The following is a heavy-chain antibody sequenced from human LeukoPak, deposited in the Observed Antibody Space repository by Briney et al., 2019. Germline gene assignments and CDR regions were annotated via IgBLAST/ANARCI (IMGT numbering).Heavy chain of an antibody. CDR2: VSGDGRTT. Sequence: GGSLRLSCAASGFTFNNYAMSWVRQVPGKGLEWVSAVSGDGRTTHYVDSVKGRFTISRDNSRNTLYLQMNSLRAEDTAVYYCARDPPSGYDSPGDWGQGTLVIVSS. V-gene: IGHV3-23*01. D-gene: IGHD3-22*01. J-gene: IGHJ4*02. CDR1: GFTFNNYA. CDR3: ARDPPSGYDSPGD.